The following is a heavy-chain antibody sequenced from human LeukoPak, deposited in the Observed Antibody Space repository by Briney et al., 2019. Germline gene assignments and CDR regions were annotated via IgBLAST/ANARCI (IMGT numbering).Heavy chain of an antibody. J-gene: IGHJ6*03. Sequence: ASVKVSCKASGYTFTGYYMHWVRQAPGQGLEWMGRINPNSGGTNYAQKFQGRVTITTDESTSTAYMELSSLRSEDTAVYYCARHPHGLASSGWTYYYYMDVWGKGTTVTVSS. D-gene: IGHD6-19*01. CDR2: INPNSGGT. CDR3: ARHPHGLASSGWTYYYYMDV. CDR1: GYTFTGYY. V-gene: IGHV1-2*06.